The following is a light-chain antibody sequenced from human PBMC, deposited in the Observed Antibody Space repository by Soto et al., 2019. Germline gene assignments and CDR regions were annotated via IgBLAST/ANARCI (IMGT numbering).Light chain of an antibody. J-gene: IGLJ1*01. CDR3: SSITGSNTLV. V-gene: IGLV2-14*01. CDR2: EVT. Sequence: QSVLTQPASVSGSPGQSITISCTGTSSDVGGYSSVSWYQQHPGKAPKLMIYEVTNRPSGVSNRFSGSKFGNTASLTISGLQAEDEAEYYCSSITGSNTLVFGTGTKLTVL. CDR1: SSDVGGYSS.